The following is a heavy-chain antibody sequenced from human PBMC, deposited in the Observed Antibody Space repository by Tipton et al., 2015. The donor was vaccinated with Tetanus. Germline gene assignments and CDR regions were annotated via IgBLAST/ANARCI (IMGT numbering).Heavy chain of an antibody. J-gene: IGHJ5*02. CDR3: ARWNYFDDSGHFHNWFDP. V-gene: IGHV4-59*01. CDR2: IYYSGST. Sequence: LRLSCTVSGGSISSNYWSWIRQPPGKGLEWIGNIYYSGSTNYNPSLKSRVTISVDTSKKQFSLKLSSVTAADTAMYYCARWNYFDDSGHFHNWFDPWGQGTLVTVSS. D-gene: IGHD3-22*01. CDR1: GGSISSNY.